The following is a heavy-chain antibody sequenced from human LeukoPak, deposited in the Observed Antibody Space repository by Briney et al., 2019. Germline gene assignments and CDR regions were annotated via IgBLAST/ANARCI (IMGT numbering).Heavy chain of an antibody. D-gene: IGHD3-22*01. CDR1: GGTFSSYA. CDR2: IIPIFGTA. CDR3: ARDYDSNGLYAFDI. V-gene: IGHV1-69*05. Sequence: GASVKVSCKASGGTFSSYAISWVRQAPGQGLEWMGGIIPIFGTANYAQKFQGRVTITTDESTSTAYMELSSLRSEDTAVYYCARDYDSNGLYAFDIWGQGTMVTVSS. J-gene: IGHJ3*02.